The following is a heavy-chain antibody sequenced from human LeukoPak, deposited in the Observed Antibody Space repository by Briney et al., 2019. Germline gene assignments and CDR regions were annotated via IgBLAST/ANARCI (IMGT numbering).Heavy chain of an antibody. Sequence: SETLSLTCTVSGGSISSSSYYWGWIRQPPGKGLEWIGSIYYSGSTYYNPSLKSRVTISVDTSKNQFSLKLSSVTAADTAVYYCASTTVLKMGRFDYWGQGTLVTVSS. J-gene: IGHJ4*02. D-gene: IGHD4-23*01. V-gene: IGHV4-39*01. CDR1: GGSISSSSYY. CDR2: IYYSGST. CDR3: ASTTVLKMGRFDY.